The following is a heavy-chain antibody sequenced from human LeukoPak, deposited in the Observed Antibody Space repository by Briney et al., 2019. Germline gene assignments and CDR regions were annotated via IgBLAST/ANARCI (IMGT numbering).Heavy chain of an antibody. CDR3: ARDFGYYYGSGGAFDI. Sequence: ASVTVSCKASGDTFTSYYMHWVRQAPGQGLEWMGWINPNSGGTNYALEFQGRVTMTRDTSISTAYMELSRLRSDDTAVYYCARDFGYYYGSGGAFDIWGQGTMGTVSA. CDR1: GDTFTSYY. J-gene: IGHJ3*02. CDR2: INPNSGGT. D-gene: IGHD3-10*01. V-gene: IGHV1-2*02.